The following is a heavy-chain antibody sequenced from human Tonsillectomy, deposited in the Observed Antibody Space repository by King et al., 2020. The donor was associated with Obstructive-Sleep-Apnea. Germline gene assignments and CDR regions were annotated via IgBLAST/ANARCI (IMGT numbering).Heavy chain of an antibody. V-gene: IGHV3-30*02. CDR1: GFTFSSYG. CDR2: IRYDGIKK. J-gene: IGHJ4*02. CDR3: AKDVQYYYESSGYYSPDY. D-gene: IGHD3-22*01. Sequence: VQLVEYGGGVVQPGRSLRLSCAASGFTFSSYGMHWVRQAPGKGLEWVAFIRYDGIKKYYADPVKGRFTISRDNSKNTLYLQMNSLRAEDTAVYYCAKDVQYYYESSGYYSPDYWGQGTLVTVSS.